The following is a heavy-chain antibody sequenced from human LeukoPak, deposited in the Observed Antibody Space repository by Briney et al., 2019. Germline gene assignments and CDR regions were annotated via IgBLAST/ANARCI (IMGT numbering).Heavy chain of an antibody. J-gene: IGHJ4*02. CDR3: AKTDKQWLENYYFDY. CDR2: ISYDGSNK. V-gene: IGHV3-30*18. Sequence: PGGSLRLSCAASGFTFSSYGMHWVRQAPGKGLEWVAVISYDGSNKYYADSVKGRFTISRDNSKNTLYLQMNSLRAEDTAVYYCAKTDKQWLENYYFDYWGQGTLVTVSS. D-gene: IGHD6-19*01. CDR1: GFTFSSYG.